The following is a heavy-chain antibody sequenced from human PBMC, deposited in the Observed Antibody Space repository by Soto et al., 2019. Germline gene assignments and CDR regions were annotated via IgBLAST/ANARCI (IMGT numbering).Heavy chain of an antibody. Sequence: SVKVSCKASGFTFTSSAMQWVRQARGQRLEWIGWIVVGSGNTNYAQKFQERVTITRDMSTSTAYMELSSLRSEDPAGYDCAEKWNPVGFDIWGQGTMVPVSS. CDR2: IVVGSGNT. V-gene: IGHV1-58*02. J-gene: IGHJ3*02. CDR3: AEKWNPVGFDI. D-gene: IGHD1-1*01. CDR1: GFTFTSSA.